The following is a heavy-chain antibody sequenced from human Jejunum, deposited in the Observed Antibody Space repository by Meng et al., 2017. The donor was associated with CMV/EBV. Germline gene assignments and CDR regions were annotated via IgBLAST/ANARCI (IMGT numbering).Heavy chain of an antibody. J-gene: IGHJ4*02. CDR1: GFPVSGHY. V-gene: IGHV3-66*01. Sequence: EVQLGEAGGDLVQPGGSLRLSCAASGFPVSGHYMTWVRQAPGGGLEWVSVIYTYGSTYYADSVKGRFTISRDISKNTLYLQMNNLRADDTAMYYCARDIYSSSLNWGYWGQGTLVTVSS. D-gene: IGHD6-6*01. CDR2: IYTYGST. CDR3: ARDIYSSSLNWGY.